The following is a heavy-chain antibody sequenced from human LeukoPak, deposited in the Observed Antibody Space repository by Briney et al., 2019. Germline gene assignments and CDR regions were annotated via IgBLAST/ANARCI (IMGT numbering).Heavy chain of an antibody. J-gene: IGHJ4*02. CDR2: INHSGST. D-gene: IGHD6-19*01. V-gene: IGHV4-34*01. CDR1: GGSFSGYY. CDR3: SGRQWLVDY. Sequence: SETLSLTCAVYGGSFSGYYWSWIRQPPGKGLEWIGEINHSGSTNYNPSLKSRVTISVDTSKNQFSLKLSSVTAADTAVYYCSGRQWLVDYWGQGTLVTVSS.